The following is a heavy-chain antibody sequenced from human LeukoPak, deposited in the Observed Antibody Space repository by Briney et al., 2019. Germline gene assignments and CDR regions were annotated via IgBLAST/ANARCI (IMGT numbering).Heavy chain of an antibody. CDR3: ARNSSGSYYGY. CDR2: IKQDGSDK. Sequence: GGSLRLSCAASGFTFSSSWMSWGREAPGKGLEWVSHIKQDGSDKYYLDSVKGRFTVSRDNARNSLFLDLNSLTGCDTAMYYFARNSSGSYYGYWGQGTLVTVSS. D-gene: IGHD3-10*01. J-gene: IGHJ4*02. V-gene: IGHV3-7*01. CDR1: GFTFSSSW.